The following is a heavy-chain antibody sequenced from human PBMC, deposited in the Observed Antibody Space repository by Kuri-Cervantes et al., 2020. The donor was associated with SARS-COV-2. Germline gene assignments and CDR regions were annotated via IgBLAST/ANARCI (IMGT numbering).Heavy chain of an antibody. D-gene: IGHD3-3*01. CDR3: ASLHPWYDFWSGSYYFDY. Sequence: ASVKVSCKASGYTFTSYYMHWVRQAPGQGLEWMGIINPSGGSTSYAQKFQGRVTMTRDTSTSTVYMELSRLRSDDTAVYYCASLHPWYDFWSGSYYFDYWGQGTLVTVSS. V-gene: IGHV1-46*01. CDR2: INPSGGST. J-gene: IGHJ4*02. CDR1: GYTFTSYY.